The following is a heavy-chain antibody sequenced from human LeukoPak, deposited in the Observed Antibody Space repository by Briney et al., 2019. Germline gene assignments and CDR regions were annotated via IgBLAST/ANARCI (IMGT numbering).Heavy chain of an antibody. Sequence: GGSLRLSCVASGFTYNSHAMSWVRQAPGKGLEWVSGISANGANTYYTDSVRGRFTISRDNSKNAVYLQMSSLSAEDTAIYYCAKDQGFSYYYLDYWGQGILVTVSS. CDR3: AKDQGFSYYYLDY. CDR2: ISANGANT. CDR1: GFTYNSHA. V-gene: IGHV3-23*01. D-gene: IGHD5-18*01. J-gene: IGHJ4*02.